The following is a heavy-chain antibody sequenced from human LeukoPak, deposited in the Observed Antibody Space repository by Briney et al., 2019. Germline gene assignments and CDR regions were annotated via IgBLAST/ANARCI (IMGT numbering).Heavy chain of an antibody. V-gene: IGHV3-23*01. CDR2: ISGSGGST. CDR1: GFTFSSYS. CDR3: AIHGGMATLAGYFDY. J-gene: IGHJ4*02. D-gene: IGHD5-24*01. Sequence: SGGSLRLSCAASGFTFSSYSMSWVRQAPGKGLEWVSAISGSGGSTYYADSVKGRFTISRDNSKNTLYLQMNSLRAEDTAVYYCAIHGGMATLAGYFDYWGQGTLVTVSS.